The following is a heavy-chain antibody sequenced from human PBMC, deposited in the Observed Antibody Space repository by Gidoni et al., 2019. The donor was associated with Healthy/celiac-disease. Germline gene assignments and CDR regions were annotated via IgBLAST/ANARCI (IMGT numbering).Heavy chain of an antibody. CDR2: IYWDDDK. Sequence: QLTLKESGPTLVKPTQTLTLTCTFSGFSLSTSGVGVGWIRQPPGKALEWLALIYWDDDKRYSPSLKSRLTITKDTSKNQVVLTMTNMDPVDTATYYCAHKNDFWSGYDYYYGMDVWGQGTTVTVSS. CDR1: GFSLSTSGVG. CDR3: AHKNDFWSGYDYYYGMDV. V-gene: IGHV2-5*02. D-gene: IGHD3-3*01. J-gene: IGHJ6*02.